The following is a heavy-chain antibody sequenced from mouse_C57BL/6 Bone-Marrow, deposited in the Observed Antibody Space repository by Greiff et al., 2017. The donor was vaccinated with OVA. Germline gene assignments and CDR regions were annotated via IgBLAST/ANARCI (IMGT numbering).Heavy chain of an antibody. CDR3: ARHSYGSSGAY. CDR1: GFTFSDYY. CDR2: ISNGGGCT. Sequence: EVMLVESGGGLVQPGGSLKLSCAASGFTFSDYYMYWVRQTPEKRLEWVAYISNGGGCTYYPDTVKGRFTISRDNAKNTLYLQMSRLKSEDTAMDYCARHSYGSSGAYWGQGTLVTVSA. D-gene: IGHD1-1*01. J-gene: IGHJ3*01. V-gene: IGHV5-12*01.